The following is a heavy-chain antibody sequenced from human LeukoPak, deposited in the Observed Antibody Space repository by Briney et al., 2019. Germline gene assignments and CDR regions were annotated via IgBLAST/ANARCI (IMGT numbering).Heavy chain of an antibody. CDR2: IVVGSGDT. CDR3: AADIVGATGYYFDY. CDR1: GFTFSSSV. Sequence: SVKVSCKASGFTFSSSVMQWVRQARGQRLEWIGWIVVGSGDTNYAQKFQERVTITRDMSTSTAYMELSSLRSEDTAVYYCAADIVGATGYYFDYWGQGTLVTVSS. V-gene: IGHV1-58*02. D-gene: IGHD1-26*01. J-gene: IGHJ4*02.